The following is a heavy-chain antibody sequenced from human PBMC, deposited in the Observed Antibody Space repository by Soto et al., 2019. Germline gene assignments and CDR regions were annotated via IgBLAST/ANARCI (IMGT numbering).Heavy chain of an antibody. CDR3: ARTNTIFGVVIIRYFDH. Sequence: QVQLVQSGAEVKKPGASVKLSCEASGYTFTSYIISWVRQAPGQGLQWMGWISVHNGDTDYAQNLQGRVTMTTDTSTNTAYMELRSPRSDDTAVYYCARTNTIFGVVIIRYFDHWGQGALVTVSS. V-gene: IGHV1-18*01. J-gene: IGHJ4*02. CDR1: GYTFTSYI. CDR2: ISVHNGDT. D-gene: IGHD3-3*01.